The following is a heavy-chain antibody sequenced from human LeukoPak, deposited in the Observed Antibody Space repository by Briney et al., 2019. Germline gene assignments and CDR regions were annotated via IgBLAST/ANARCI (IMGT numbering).Heavy chain of an antibody. V-gene: IGHV1-18*01. CDR3: ASGLDTGYYYGMDV. CDR1: GYTFTSYG. J-gene: IGHJ6*02. Sequence: ASVKVTCKASGYTFTSYGISWVRQAPGQGLEWMGWISAYNGNTIYAQKLQGRVTMTTDTSTSTAYMELRSLRSDDTAVYYCASGLDTGYYYGMDVWGQGTTVTVSS. CDR2: ISAYNGNT. D-gene: IGHD6-19*01.